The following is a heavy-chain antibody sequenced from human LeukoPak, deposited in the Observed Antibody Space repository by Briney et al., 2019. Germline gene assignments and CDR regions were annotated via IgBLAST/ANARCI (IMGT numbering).Heavy chain of an antibody. D-gene: IGHD3-9*01. CDR1: GFTFGSYV. J-gene: IGHJ4*02. Sequence: GGSLRLSCAASGFTFGSYVMSWVRQAPGKGLEWVSAISGSGGSTYYADSVKGRFTISRDNSKNTLYLQMNSLRAEDTAVYYCAKDPQYYDILTGYPAFDYWGQGTLVTVSS. CDR3: AKDPQYYDILTGYPAFDY. V-gene: IGHV3-23*01. CDR2: ISGSGGST.